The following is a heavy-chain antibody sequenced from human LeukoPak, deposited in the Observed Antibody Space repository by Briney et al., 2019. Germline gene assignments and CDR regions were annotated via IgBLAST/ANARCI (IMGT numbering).Heavy chain of an antibody. CDR2: IYTSGST. V-gene: IGHV4-4*07. CDR3: ARDYRSVLPRYYYYYYMDV. D-gene: IGHD6-25*01. CDR1: GGSISSYY. Sequence: SETLSLTCTVSGGSISSYYWSWIRQPAGKGLEWIGRIYTSGSTNYNPSLKSRVTMSVDTSKNQFSLKLSSVTAADTAVYYCARDYRSVLPRYYYYYYMDVWGKGTTVTVS. J-gene: IGHJ6*03.